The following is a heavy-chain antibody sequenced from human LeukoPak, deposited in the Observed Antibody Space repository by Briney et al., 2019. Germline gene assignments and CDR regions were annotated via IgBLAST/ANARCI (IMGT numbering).Heavy chain of an antibody. D-gene: IGHD6-19*01. CDR1: GFTFSSDW. Sequence: GGTLRLSCAASGFTFSSDWMSWVRQAPGKGLEWVANIKQDGSEKYYVDSVKGRFTISRDNAKNSLYLQMNSLRAEDTAVYYCARDGALPAYSSGWRDYWGQGTLVTVSS. J-gene: IGHJ4*02. V-gene: IGHV3-7*03. CDR2: IKQDGSEK. CDR3: ARDGALPAYSSGWRDY.